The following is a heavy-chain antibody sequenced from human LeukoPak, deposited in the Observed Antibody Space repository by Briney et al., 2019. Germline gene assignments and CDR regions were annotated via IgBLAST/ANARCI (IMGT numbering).Heavy chain of an antibody. CDR3: ASPYDSSGFTFDY. CDR1: GGTFSSHT. V-gene: IGHV1-69*02. CDR2: IIPILGIA. D-gene: IGHD3-22*01. Sequence: SVKVSCKASGGTFSSHTISWVRQAPGQGLEWMGRIIPILGIANYAQKFQGRVTITADKSTSTAYMELSSLRSEDTAVYYCASPYDSSGFTFDYWGQGTLVTVSS. J-gene: IGHJ4*02.